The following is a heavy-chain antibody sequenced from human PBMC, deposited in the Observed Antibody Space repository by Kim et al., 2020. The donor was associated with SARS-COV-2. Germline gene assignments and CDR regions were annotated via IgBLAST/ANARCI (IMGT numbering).Heavy chain of an antibody. CDR3: ARDATTVVTVDAFDI. CDR2: IWYDGSNK. D-gene: IGHD4-17*01. V-gene: IGHV3-33*01. CDR1: GFTFSSYG. Sequence: GGSLRLSCAASGFTFSSYGMHWVRQAPGKGLEWVAVIWYDGSNKYYADSVKGRFTISRDNSKNTLYLQMNSLRAEDTAVYYCARDATTVVTVDAFDIWGQGTMVTVSS. J-gene: IGHJ3*02.